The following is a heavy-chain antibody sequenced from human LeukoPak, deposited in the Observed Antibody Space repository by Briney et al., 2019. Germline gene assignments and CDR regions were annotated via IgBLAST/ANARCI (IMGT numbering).Heavy chain of an antibody. J-gene: IGHJ4*02. D-gene: IGHD3-22*01. CDR3: ARNGHYSLDN. CDR1: GSSIGSSEW. V-gene: IGHV4-4*02. CDR2: IYRSVSP. Sequence: SETLSLTCAVSGSSIGSSEWWSWVRQPPGKGLEWIGEIYRSVSPTYNPSLESRVTISADKSNNQRSLKLTSVTAADTAVYYCARNGHYSLDNWGQGTLVTVSS.